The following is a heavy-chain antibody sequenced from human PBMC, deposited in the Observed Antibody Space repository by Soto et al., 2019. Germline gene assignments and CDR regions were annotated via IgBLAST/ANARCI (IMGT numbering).Heavy chain of an antibody. J-gene: IGHJ6*02. CDR3: ARAGYYHYGMDV. CDR2: ISDTGGAI. Sequence: GGSLRLSCAASGFAFNTYSMNWVRQAPGKGLQWVSYISDTGGAIYYADSVKGRFTTARDNAKNSVFLQMNSLRDGDTAVYYCARAGYYHYGMDVWGQGTTVTVSS. V-gene: IGHV3-48*02. CDR1: GFAFNTYS.